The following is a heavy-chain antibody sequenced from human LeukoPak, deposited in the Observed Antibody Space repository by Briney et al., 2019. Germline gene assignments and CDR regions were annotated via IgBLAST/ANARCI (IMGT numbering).Heavy chain of an antibody. CDR3: GITMIVVVILTNYFDY. CDR2: IYYSGSI. Sequence: PSETLSLTCTVSGGSISSGGYYWSWIRQPPGKGLEWIGYIYYSGSIYYNPSLKSRVTMSVDTSKNQFSLKLSSVTAVDTAVYYWGITMIVVVILTNYFDYWGQGTLVTVSS. D-gene: IGHD3-22*01. J-gene: IGHJ4*02. V-gene: IGHV4-61*08. CDR1: GGSISSGGYY.